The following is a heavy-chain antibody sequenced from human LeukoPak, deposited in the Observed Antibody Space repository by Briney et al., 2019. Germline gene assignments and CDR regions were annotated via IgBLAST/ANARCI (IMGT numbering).Heavy chain of an antibody. CDR2: ISSNGGST. J-gene: IGHJ6*04. CDR1: GFTFSSYA. V-gene: IGHV3-64*01. D-gene: IGHD3-10*02. CDR3: AELGITMIGGV. Sequence: GGSLRLSCAASGFTFSSYAMHWVRQAPGKGLEYVSAISSNGGSTYYANSVKGRFTISRDNSKNSLYLQMNSLRAEDTAVYYCAELGITMIGGVWGKGTTVTISS.